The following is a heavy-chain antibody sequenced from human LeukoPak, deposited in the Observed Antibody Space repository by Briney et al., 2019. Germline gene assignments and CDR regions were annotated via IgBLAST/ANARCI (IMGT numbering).Heavy chain of an antibody. D-gene: IGHD3-3*01. CDR1: GFTFSSYA. J-gene: IGHJ1*01. Sequence: GGSLRLSCAASGFTFSSYAMSWARQAPGKGLEWVSAISGSGGSTYYADSVKGRFTISRDNSKNTLYLQMNSLRAEDTAVYYCAKASVGSDDFWSGYAAEYFQHWGQGTLVTVSS. CDR3: AKASVGSDDFWSGYAAEYFQH. V-gene: IGHV3-23*01. CDR2: ISGSGGST.